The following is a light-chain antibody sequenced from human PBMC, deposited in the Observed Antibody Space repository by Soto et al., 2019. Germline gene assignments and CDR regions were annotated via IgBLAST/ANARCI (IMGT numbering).Light chain of an antibody. V-gene: IGLV2-14*03. J-gene: IGLJ2*01. CDR2: DVN. CDR1: SSDVGAYNY. CDR3: SSYTRSSTIA. Sequence: QSALTQPASVSASPGQSITISCTGTSSDVGAYNYVSWYQQHPGKAPKLMIFDVNNRPSGVSNRFSGSKSGNTASLTISGLQAEDEADYYCSSYTRSSTIAFGGGTKLTVL.